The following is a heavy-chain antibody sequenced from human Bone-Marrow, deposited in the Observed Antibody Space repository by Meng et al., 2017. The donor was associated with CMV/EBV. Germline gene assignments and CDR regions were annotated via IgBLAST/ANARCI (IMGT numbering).Heavy chain of an antibody. V-gene: IGHV3-9*01. J-gene: IGHJ4*02. CDR1: GFTFDDYA. D-gene: IGHD6-13*01. CDR3: AKGVVASSWFLAPLGY. Sequence: SLRLSCAASGFTFDDYAMHWVRQAPGKGLEWVSGISWNSGSIGYADSVKGRFTISRDNAKNSLYLQMNSLRAEDTALYYCAKGVVASSWFLAPLGYWGQGTLVTVSS. CDR2: ISWNSGSI.